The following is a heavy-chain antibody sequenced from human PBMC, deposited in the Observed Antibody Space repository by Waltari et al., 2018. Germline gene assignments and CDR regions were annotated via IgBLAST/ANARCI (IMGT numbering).Heavy chain of an antibody. CDR2: VDPEDGET. CDR1: GYTFTDYY. V-gene: IGHV1-69-2*01. CDR3: ASRGELRYFDWPFDY. Sequence: EVQLVQSGAEVKKPGATVKISCKVSGYTFTDYYMKWVQQAQGKGLEWMGLVDPEDGETIYAEKFQGRVTITADTSTDTAYMELSSLRSEDTAVYYCASRGELRYFDWPFDYWGQGTLVTVSS. J-gene: IGHJ4*02. D-gene: IGHD3-9*01.